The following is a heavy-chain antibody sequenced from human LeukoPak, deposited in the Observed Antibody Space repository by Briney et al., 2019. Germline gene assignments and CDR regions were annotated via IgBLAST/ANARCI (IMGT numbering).Heavy chain of an antibody. D-gene: IGHD3-10*01. CDR3: AKDQNGDPYVPEGAFDY. Sequence: GGSLRLSCAASGFTFSSFEMNWVRQGPGKGLEWVSYISNNGYTIYADSVKGRFTISRDNAKNSLYLQMNSLRAEDTAVYYCAKDQNGDPYVPEGAFDYWGQGTLVTVSS. J-gene: IGHJ4*02. V-gene: IGHV3-48*03. CDR2: ISNNGYTI. CDR1: GFTFSSFE.